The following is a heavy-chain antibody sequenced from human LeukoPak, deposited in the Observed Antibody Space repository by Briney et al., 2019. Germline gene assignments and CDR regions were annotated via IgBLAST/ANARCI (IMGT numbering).Heavy chain of an antibody. CDR2: IYTSGST. V-gene: IGHV4-4*07. J-gene: IGHJ3*02. CDR1: GGSISSYY. Sequence: KASETLSLTCTVSGGSISSYYWSWIRQPAGKGREWIGRIYTSGSTNYNPSLKSRVTMSVDTSKNQFSLNLSSVTAADTAVYYCASLVDWELRRGAFDIWGQGTMVTVSS. D-gene: IGHD1-26*01. CDR3: ASLVDWELRRGAFDI.